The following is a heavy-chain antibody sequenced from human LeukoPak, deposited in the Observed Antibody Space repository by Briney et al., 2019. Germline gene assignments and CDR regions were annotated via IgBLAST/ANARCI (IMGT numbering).Heavy chain of an antibody. V-gene: IGHV4-34*01. CDR2: INHSGST. Sequence: PSETLSLTCAVYGGSFSGYYWSWIRQPPGKGLEWIGEINHSGSTNYNPSLKSRVTISVDTSKNQFSLKLSSVTAADTAVYYCARRVSGWTFRFDYWGQGTLVTVSS. J-gene: IGHJ4*02. CDR3: ARRVSGWTFRFDY. D-gene: IGHD6-19*01. CDR1: GGSFSGYY.